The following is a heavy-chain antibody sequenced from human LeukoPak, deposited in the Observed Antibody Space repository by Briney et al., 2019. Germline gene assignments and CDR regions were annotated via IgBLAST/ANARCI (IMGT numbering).Heavy chain of an antibody. D-gene: IGHD6-13*01. J-gene: IGHJ4*02. Sequence: GGSLRLSCAASGYTFSSYSMNWVRQAPGKGLEWVSYISSRSDNLYYADSVEGRFTISRDNAKNSLYLQMNSLRAEDTAVYYCARQQLFDYWGQGTLVTVSS. CDR2: ISSRSDNL. CDR1: GYTFSSYS. CDR3: ARQQLFDY. V-gene: IGHV3-48*01.